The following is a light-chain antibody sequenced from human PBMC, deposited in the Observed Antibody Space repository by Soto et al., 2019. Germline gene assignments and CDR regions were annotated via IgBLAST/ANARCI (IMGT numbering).Light chain of an antibody. CDR3: CSFAGSSTS. CDR1: SSDVGTYKP. Sequence: QSVLTQPASVSGPPGQSITISCTGTSSDVGTYKPVSWYQQYPGKAPKVIIYDDTKRPSGVSSRFSGSKSGNTASLTISGLQAEEEADYYCCSFAGSSTSFGGGTKVTVL. J-gene: IGLJ3*02. V-gene: IGLV2-23*01. CDR2: DDT.